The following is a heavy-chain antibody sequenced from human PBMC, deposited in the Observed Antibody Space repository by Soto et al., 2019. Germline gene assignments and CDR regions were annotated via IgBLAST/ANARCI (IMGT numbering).Heavy chain of an antibody. CDR3: ARGNHRWLGLWYFDL. Sequence: QVQLVQSGAEVKKPGSSVTVSCKASGGTFSSYTISWVRQAPGQGLEWMGGIIPIFGTANYAQKFQGRVTISADESTSTAYMELSSVRAEDTAVYYCARGNHRWLGLWYFDLWGRGTLVTVSS. CDR2: IIPIFGTA. J-gene: IGHJ2*01. D-gene: IGHD5-12*01. CDR1: GGTFSSYT. V-gene: IGHV1-69*12.